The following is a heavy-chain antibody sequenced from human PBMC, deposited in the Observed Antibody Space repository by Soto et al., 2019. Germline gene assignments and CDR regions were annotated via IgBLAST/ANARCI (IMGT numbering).Heavy chain of an antibody. J-gene: IGHJ4*02. CDR1: GFTFSSYG. CDR3: ATTTFNYYDSSGPLDY. D-gene: IGHD3-22*01. CDR2: ISYDGSNK. Sequence: QVQLVESGGGVVQPGRSLRLSCAASGFTFSSYGMHWVRQAPGKGLEWVAVISYDGSNKYYADSVKGRFTISRDNFKNTLYLQMNSLRAEDTAVYYCATTTFNYYDSSGPLDYWGQGTLVTVSS. V-gene: IGHV3-30*03.